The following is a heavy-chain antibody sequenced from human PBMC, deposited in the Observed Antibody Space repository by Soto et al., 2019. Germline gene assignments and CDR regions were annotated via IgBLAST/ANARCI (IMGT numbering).Heavy chain of an antibody. CDR2: IYYSGST. CDR1: GGSISSSSYY. CDR3: ARHVPAATLYYYYYYMDV. V-gene: IGHV4-39*01. J-gene: IGHJ6*03. D-gene: IGHD2-2*01. Sequence: QLQLQESGPGLVKPSETLSLTCTVSGGSISSSSYYWGWIRQPPGKGLEWIGSIYYSGSTYYNPSLKSRVTIAVDTSKNKFSLKLSSVTAADPAVYYCARHVPAATLYYYYYYMDVWGKGTTVTVSS.